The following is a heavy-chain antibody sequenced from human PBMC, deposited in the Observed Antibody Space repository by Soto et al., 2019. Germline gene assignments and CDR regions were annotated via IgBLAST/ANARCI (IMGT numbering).Heavy chain of an antibody. D-gene: IGHD1-20*01. CDR2: ISYDGSNK. CDR3: ARDFAPEYNWRYYYYYGMDV. V-gene: IGHV3-30-3*01. CDR1: GFTFSSYA. J-gene: IGHJ6*02. Sequence: GGSLRLSCAASGFTFSSYAMHWVRQAPGKGLEWVAVISYDGSNKYYADSVKGRFTISRDNSKNTLYLQMNSLRAEDTAVYYCARDFAPEYNWRYYYYYGMDVWGQGTTVTVSS.